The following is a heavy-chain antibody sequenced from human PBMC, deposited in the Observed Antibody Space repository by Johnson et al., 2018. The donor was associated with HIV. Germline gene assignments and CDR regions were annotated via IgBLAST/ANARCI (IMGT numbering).Heavy chain of an antibody. V-gene: IGHV3-7*01. CDR3: AREGGIAAAGTDACDI. CDR1: GFTFISYW. CDR2: IKQDGSEK. D-gene: IGHD6-13*01. J-gene: IGHJ3*02. Sequence: VQLVESGGGLVQPGGSLRLSCAASGFTFISYWMSWVRQAPGKGLEWVANIKQDGSEKYYVDSVKGRFTISRDNAKNSLYLQMNSLRAEDTAVYYCAREGGIAAAGTDACDIWGQGTMVTVSS.